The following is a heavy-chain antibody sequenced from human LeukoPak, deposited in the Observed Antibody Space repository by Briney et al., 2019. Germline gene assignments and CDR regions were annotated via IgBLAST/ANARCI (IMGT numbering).Heavy chain of an antibody. V-gene: IGHV4-4*07. CDR2: IDTSGST. CDR1: GGSISSYY. CDR3: ARERAYDYGSGSYWINWFDP. Sequence: WETLSLTCTVSGGSISSYYWSWIRQPAGKGLEWIGRIDTSGSTNYNPSLKSRVTMSVDTSKNQFSLKLSSVTAADTAVYYCARERAYDYGSGSYWINWFDPWGQGTLVTVSS. J-gene: IGHJ5*02. D-gene: IGHD3-10*01.